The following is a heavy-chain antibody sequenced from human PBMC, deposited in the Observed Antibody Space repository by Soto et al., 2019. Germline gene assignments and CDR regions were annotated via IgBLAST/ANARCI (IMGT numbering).Heavy chain of an antibody. V-gene: IGHV1-69*18. J-gene: IGHJ6*01. CDR1: GGTFSSYA. CDR2: IIPFIGTA. CDR3: XXVXMTTVPASYYXG. Sequence: QVQLVQSGAEVKKPGSSVTVSCKASGGTFSSYAISWVRQAPGQGLEWMGRIIPFIGTANYAQKFQVRVTITADESTSTAYMELTSLRSEDXXVYXCXXVXMTTVPASYYXG. D-gene: IGHD4-4*01.